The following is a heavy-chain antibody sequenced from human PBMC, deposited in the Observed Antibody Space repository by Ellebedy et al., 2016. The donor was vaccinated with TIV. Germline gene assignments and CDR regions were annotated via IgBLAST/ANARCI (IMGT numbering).Heavy chain of an antibody. CDR1: GVSITSHF. V-gene: IGHV4-4*07. D-gene: IGHD3-22*01. J-gene: IGHJ3*01. Sequence: SETLSLTCAVSGVSITSHFWTWIRQPAGAGLEWIGRLHPSGTPNYNPSLKSRVIMSRDTSKDQFSLKLSSVTAADTAVYYCARHGPQWFDAFDLWGQGTLVTVSS. CDR3: ARHGPQWFDAFDL. CDR2: LHPSGTP.